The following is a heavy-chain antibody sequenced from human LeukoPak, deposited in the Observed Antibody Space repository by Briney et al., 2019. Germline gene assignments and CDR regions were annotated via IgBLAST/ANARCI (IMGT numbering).Heavy chain of an antibody. CDR1: GFTFSNYW. V-gene: IGHV3-7*04. CDR2: IKEDGSEK. Sequence: GGSLRLSCAASGFTFSNYWMSWVRQAPGKGLEWVANIKEDGSEKDYVDSVKGRFTISRDNAKNSLYLQMNSLRAEDTAVYHCARVTFNYYGSGDAFDIWGQGTMVTVSS. CDR3: ARVTFNYYGSGDAFDI. D-gene: IGHD3-10*01. J-gene: IGHJ3*02.